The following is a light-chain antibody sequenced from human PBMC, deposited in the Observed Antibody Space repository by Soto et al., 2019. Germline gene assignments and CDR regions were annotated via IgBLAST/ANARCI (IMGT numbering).Light chain of an antibody. J-gene: IGKJ4*01. CDR2: DAS. CDR1: QDISNY. V-gene: IGKV1-33*01. Sequence: DIQMTQSPTSLSATVKDRVTITYQASQDISNYLNWYQQKPGKAPKLLIYDASNLETGVSSRFSGSGSGTDFTFTISSLQPEDIATYYCQQYDNLPLTFGGGTKVDIK. CDR3: QQYDNLPLT.